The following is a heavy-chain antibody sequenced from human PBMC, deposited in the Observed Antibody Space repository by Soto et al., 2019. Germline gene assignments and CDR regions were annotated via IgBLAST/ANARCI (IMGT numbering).Heavy chain of an antibody. J-gene: IGHJ4*02. D-gene: IGHD3-22*01. V-gene: IGHV3-23*01. Sequence: DVQLLESGGGLVQPGGSLRLSCTASGFTFARHAMSWVRQAPGKGLEWVSSTSGSGGTPNNTDSVKGRFTISRDNSKNTLYVEMNSLKAEDTAVYYCANASAVMGMVITHFDHWGQGTLVTVSS. CDR1: GFTFARHA. CDR2: TSGSGGTP. CDR3: ANASAVMGMVITHFDH.